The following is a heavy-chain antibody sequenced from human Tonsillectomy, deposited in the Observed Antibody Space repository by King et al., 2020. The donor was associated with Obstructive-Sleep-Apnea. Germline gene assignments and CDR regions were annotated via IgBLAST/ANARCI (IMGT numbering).Heavy chain of an antibody. V-gene: IGHV1-69*10. D-gene: IGHD3-22*01. Sequence: QLVQSGAEVKKPGSSVKVSCKASGGTFSSYAISWVRQAPGQGLDWLGGIIPILGIAKYAQKFQGRVTITADKSTSTAYMELSSLRSEDTAVCYCARGHYYDSSGYFPYYYGMDVWGQGTTVTVSS. J-gene: IGHJ6*02. CDR2: IIPILGIA. CDR1: GGTFSSYA. CDR3: ARGHYYDSSGYFPYYYGMDV.